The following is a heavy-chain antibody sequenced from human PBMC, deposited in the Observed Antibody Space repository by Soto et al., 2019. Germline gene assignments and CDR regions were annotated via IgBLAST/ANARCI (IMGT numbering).Heavy chain of an antibody. D-gene: IGHD1-26*01. CDR2: IKSKTDGGTT. CDR3: TTDRERASF. J-gene: IGHJ4*02. V-gene: IGHV3-15*01. Sequence: GGSLRISCAASGFTFCSAWMGWVRHAPGKGLEWVGRIKSKTDGGTTDYAALVKGRFTISRDDSKNTLYLQMNSLKTEDTAVYYCTTDRERASFWGQGTLVTVSS. CDR1: GFTFCSAW.